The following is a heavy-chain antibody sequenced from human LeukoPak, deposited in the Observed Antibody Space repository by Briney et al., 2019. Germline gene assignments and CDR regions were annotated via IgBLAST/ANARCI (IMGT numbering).Heavy chain of an antibody. Sequence: SVKVPCKASGGTFSSYAISWVRQAPGQGLEWMGGIIPIFGTANYAQKFQGRVTITANKSTSTAYMELSSLRSEDTAVYYCARTVGILTAQDAFDIWGQGTMVTVSS. J-gene: IGHJ3*02. D-gene: IGHD3-9*01. CDR1: GGTFSSYA. V-gene: IGHV1-69*06. CDR2: IIPIFGTA. CDR3: ARTVGILTAQDAFDI.